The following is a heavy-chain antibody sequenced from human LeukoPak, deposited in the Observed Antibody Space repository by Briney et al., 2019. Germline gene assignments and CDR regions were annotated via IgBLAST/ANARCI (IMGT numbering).Heavy chain of an antibody. Sequence: VASVKVSCKASGYTFTTYTMHWVRQAPGQRLEWMGWINADTGNTKCSQEFQGRLTITRDTSASTVYMDLSSLKSEDMAVYYCARSGGSRGTVTPPGDFWGQGTPGHRLL. CDR2: INADTGNT. V-gene: IGHV1-3*03. CDR3: ARSGGSRGTVTPPGDF. J-gene: IGHJ4*02. CDR1: GYTFTTYT. D-gene: IGHD4-17*01.